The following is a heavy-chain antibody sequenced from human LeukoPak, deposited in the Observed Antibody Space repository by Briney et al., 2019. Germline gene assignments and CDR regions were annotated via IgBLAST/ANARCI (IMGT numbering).Heavy chain of an antibody. CDR3: ARGLAAAGIDYFDY. CDR1: GGSIRSYF. D-gene: IGHD6-13*01. J-gene: IGHJ4*02. V-gene: IGHV4-59*01. CDR2: IDDSGNT. Sequence: SETLSLTCSVSGGSIRSYFWSWIRQPAGKGLEWIGYIDDSGNTKYNPSLKNRVTMSVDTSKTQLSLNLRSVTAADTAVYYCARGLAAAGIDYFDYWGQGTLVTVSS.